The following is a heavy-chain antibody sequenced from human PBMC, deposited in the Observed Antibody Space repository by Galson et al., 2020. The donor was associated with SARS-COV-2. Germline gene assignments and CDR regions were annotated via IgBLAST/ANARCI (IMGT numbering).Heavy chain of an antibody. CDR1: GYTFTSYG. V-gene: IGHV1-18*01. J-gene: IGHJ5*02. Sequence: ASVKVSCKASGYTFTSYGISWVRQAPGQGLEWMGWISAYNGNTNYAQKLQGRVTMTTDTSTSTAYMELRSLRSDDTAVYYCARGATEGVTTVTYEGWFDPWGQGTLVTVSS. CDR2: ISAYNGNT. CDR3: ARGATEGVTTVTYEGWFDP. D-gene: IGHD4-17*01.